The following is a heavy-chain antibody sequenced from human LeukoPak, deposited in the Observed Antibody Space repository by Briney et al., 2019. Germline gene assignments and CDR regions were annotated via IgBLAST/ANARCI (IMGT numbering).Heavy chain of an antibody. CDR2: ISGSGGST. CDR1: GFTFSSYA. Sequence: PGGSLRLSCAASGFTFSSYAMSWVRQAPGKGLEWVLAISGSGGSTYYADSVKGRFTISRDNSKNTLYLQMNSLRAEDTAVYYCAKPPYDSSGYYAYFDYWGQGTLVTVSS. CDR3: AKPPYDSSGYYAYFDY. D-gene: IGHD3-22*01. J-gene: IGHJ4*02. V-gene: IGHV3-23*01.